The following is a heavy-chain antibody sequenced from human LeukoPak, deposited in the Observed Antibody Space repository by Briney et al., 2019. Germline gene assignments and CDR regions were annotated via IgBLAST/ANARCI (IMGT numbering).Heavy chain of an antibody. CDR1: GFTFSSYA. V-gene: IGHV3-23*01. CDR3: ARLGETGYRPGDL. Sequence: PGGSLRLSCAASGFTFSSYAMSWVRQAPGKGLEWVSAISGSGGSTYYADSVKGRFTISRDNAKNSLYLQMNSLRVDDTAVYYCARLGETGYRPGDLWGQGTLVTVSS. J-gene: IGHJ5*02. CDR2: ISGSGGST. D-gene: IGHD5-24*01.